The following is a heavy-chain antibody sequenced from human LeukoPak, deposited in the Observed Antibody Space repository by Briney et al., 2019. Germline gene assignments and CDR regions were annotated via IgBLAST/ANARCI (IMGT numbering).Heavy chain of an antibody. J-gene: IGHJ4*02. V-gene: IGHV3-73*01. CDR3: ARGGRYYDSGSDFDY. Sequence: GGSLRLSCAASGFTFSGSAMHWVRQASGKGLEWVGRIRSKANSYATAYAASVKGRFTISRDDSKNTLYLQMNSLRAEDTAVYYCARGGRYYDSGSDFDYWGQGTLVTVSS. D-gene: IGHD3-22*01. CDR2: IRSKANSYAT. CDR1: GFTFSGSA.